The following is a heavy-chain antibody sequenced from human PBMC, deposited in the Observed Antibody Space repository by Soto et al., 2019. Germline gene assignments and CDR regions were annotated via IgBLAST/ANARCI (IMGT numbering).Heavy chain of an antibody. J-gene: IGHJ4*02. Sequence: EVQLVESGGGLVQPGRSLRLSCAASGFIFDNSGMHWVWQAPGKGLEWVSGISWNGGNIGYADSVKGRFSISRDNAKDSLFLQMNSLRPDDTAFYYCVKAGVRDLIVEVPVYFDIWGQGTLVTVSS. D-gene: IGHD2-21*01. CDR3: VKAGVRDLIVEVPVYFDI. CDR2: ISWNGGNI. CDR1: GFIFDNSG. V-gene: IGHV3-9*01.